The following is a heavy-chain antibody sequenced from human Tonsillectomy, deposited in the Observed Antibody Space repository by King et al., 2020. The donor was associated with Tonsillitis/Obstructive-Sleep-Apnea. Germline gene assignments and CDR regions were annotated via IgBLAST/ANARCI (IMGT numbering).Heavy chain of an antibody. CDR1: GFTFSSYA. D-gene: IGHD3-22*01. V-gene: IGHV3-23*04. Sequence: EVQLVESGGGLVQPGGSLRLSCAASGFTFSSYAMSWVRQAPGKGLEWVSAISGSGGSIYYADSVKGRFTISRDNSKNTLYLQMNSLRAEDTAIYYCAKVAGSYYYDSSGYSTEGGFDYWGQGTLVTVSS. CDR3: AKVAGSYYYDSSGYSTEGGFDY. J-gene: IGHJ4*02. CDR2: ISGSGGSI.